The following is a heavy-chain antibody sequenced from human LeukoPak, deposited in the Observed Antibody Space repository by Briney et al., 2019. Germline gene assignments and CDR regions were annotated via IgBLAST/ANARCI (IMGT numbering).Heavy chain of an antibody. Sequence: GGSLRLSCAASGFIFSSYKMNWVRQAPGKGLEWVSYISSSGSTIYYADSVKGRFTISRDNAKNSLYLQMNSLRAEDTAVYYCARDHGLVTYWGQGTLVTVSS. CDR3: ARDHGLVTY. CDR1: GFIFSSYK. D-gene: IGHD6-19*01. CDR2: ISSSGSTI. J-gene: IGHJ4*02. V-gene: IGHV3-48*03.